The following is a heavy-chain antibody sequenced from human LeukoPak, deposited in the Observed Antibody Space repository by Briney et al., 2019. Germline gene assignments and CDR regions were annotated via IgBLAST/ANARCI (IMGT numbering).Heavy chain of an antibody. J-gene: IGHJ4*02. V-gene: IGHV1-18*01. D-gene: IGHD3/OR15-3a*01. CDR1: GYTFTSYG. Sequence: ASVKVSCKASGYTFTSYGISWVRQAPGQGLEWMGWISAYNGNTNYAQKLQGRVTMTRDTSTSTVYMELSSLRSEDTAVYYCGREGEFFDWLLPFDYGGQETLVPVS. CDR3: GREGEFFDWLLPFDY. CDR2: ISAYNGNT.